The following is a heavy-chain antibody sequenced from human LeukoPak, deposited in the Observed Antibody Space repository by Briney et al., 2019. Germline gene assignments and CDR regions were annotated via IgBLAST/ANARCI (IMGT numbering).Heavy chain of an antibody. CDR2: IYYSGST. Sequence: SETLSLTCTVSGGSISSYYWSWIRQPPVKGLEWIGYIYYSGSTNYNPSLKSRVTISVDTSKNQFSLKLSSVTAADTAVYYCARSAFYYYYGMDVWGQGTTVTVSS. V-gene: IGHV4-59*08. CDR3: ARSAFYYYYGMDV. J-gene: IGHJ6*02. CDR1: GGSISSYY.